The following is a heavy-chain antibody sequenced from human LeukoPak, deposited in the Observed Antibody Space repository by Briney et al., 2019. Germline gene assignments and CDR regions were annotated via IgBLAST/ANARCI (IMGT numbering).Heavy chain of an antibody. D-gene: IGHD6-19*01. CDR1: GFTFSSYG. Sequence: PGRSLRLSCAASGFTFSSYGLHGVRQAPGKGREGVAVISYDGSNKYYADSVKGRFTISRDNSKNTLYLQMNSLRAEDTAVYYCAKPGIPVAGSGPYYFDYWGQGTLVTVSS. J-gene: IGHJ4*02. V-gene: IGHV3-30*18. CDR2: ISYDGSNK. CDR3: AKPGIPVAGSGPYYFDY.